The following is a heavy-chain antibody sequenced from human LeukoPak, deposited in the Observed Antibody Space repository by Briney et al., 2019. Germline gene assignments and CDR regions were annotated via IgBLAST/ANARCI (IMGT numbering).Heavy chain of an antibody. CDR1: GFTFSSYA. D-gene: IGHD2-15*01. Sequence: GRSLRLSCAASGFTFSSYAMHWVRQAPGKGLEWVAVISYDGSNKYYADSVKGRFTISRDNSKNTLYLQMNSLRAEDTAVYYCARDPTGGIGSGQTRYYYHGMDVWGQGTTVTVSS. V-gene: IGHV3-30-3*01. J-gene: IGHJ6*02. CDR3: ARDPTGGIGSGQTRYYYHGMDV. CDR2: ISYDGSNK.